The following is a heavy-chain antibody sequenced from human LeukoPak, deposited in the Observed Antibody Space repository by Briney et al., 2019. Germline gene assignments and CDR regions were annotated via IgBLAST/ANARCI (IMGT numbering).Heavy chain of an antibody. V-gene: IGHV3-66*01. CDR3: ARRPFGAYGYYFDY. Sequence: GGSLRLSCAASGFTFSSNYMSWVRQAPGKGLEWVSVIYSGGSTYYADSVKGRFTISRDNSKNTLYLQMNSLRAEDTAVYYCARRPFGAYGYYFDYWGQGTLVTVSS. J-gene: IGHJ4*02. CDR2: IYSGGST. D-gene: IGHD3-10*01. CDR1: GFTFSSNY.